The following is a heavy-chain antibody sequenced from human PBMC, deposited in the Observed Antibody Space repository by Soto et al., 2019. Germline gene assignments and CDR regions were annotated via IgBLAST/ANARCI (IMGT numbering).Heavy chain of an antibody. CDR2: IRYDGSTE. J-gene: IGHJ4*02. CDR1: GFTFSSYG. V-gene: IGHV3-33*01. Sequence: QVQLVESGGGVVQPGRSLRLSCAASGFTFSSYGMHWVRQAPGKGLEWVAVIRYDGSTEYYADSVKGRFTISRDNAKNTLDLQMNSLRVEDTAVYYCTRARYQLLFGDYWGQGALVPVSS. CDR3: TRARYQLLFGDY. D-gene: IGHD2-2*01.